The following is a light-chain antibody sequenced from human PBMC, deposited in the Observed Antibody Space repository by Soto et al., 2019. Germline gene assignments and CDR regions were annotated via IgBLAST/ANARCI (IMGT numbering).Light chain of an antibody. CDR1: QSISTW. V-gene: IGKV1-5*03. CDR2: KAI. Sequence: DIQMTQSPSTLSASVGDRVTITCRASQSISTWLAWYQQKPGKAPKLLIYKAINLQSGVPSRFSGSGSGTEFSLTISSLHPDDFPPYYCQRYNDFPYIFGQGTKLEMK. CDR3: QRYNDFPYI. J-gene: IGKJ2*01.